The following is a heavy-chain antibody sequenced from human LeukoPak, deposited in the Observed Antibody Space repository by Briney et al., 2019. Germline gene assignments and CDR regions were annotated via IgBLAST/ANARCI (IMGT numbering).Heavy chain of an antibody. CDR1: GYTFTSYG. J-gene: IGHJ4*02. V-gene: IGHV1-18*01. CDR3: ARDRAAAGILGY. Sequence: ASVKVSCKASGYTFTSYGISWVRQAPGQGLEWMGWISAYNSNTNYPQKLQGRVTMTTDTSTSTAYMELRSLRSDDTAVYYCARDRAAAGILGYWGQGTLVTVSS. CDR2: ISAYNSNT. D-gene: IGHD6-13*01.